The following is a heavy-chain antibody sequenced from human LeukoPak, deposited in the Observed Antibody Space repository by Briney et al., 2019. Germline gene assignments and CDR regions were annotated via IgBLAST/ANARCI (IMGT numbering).Heavy chain of an antibody. D-gene: IGHD6-13*01. CDR1: GFTFSSYW. CDR3: AKEKTVRGVIAAAGNFDY. J-gene: IGHJ4*02. V-gene: IGHV3-23*01. CDR2: ISGSGGST. Sequence: PGGSLRLSCAASGFTFSSYWMHWVRQAPGKGLEWVSAISGSGGSTYYADSVKGRFTISRDNSKNTLYLQMNSLRAEDTAVYYCAKEKTVRGVIAAAGNFDYWGQGTLVTVSS.